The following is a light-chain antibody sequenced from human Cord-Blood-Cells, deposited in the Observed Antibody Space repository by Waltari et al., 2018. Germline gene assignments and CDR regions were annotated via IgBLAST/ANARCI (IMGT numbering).Light chain of an antibody. CDR1: QSVLYSSNNKNY. CDR3: QQYYSTPKT. V-gene: IGKV4-1*01. Sequence: IVMTPSPDTLAVSLGGRAHINRKSSQSVLYSSNNKNYLAWYQQKPGQPPKLLIYWASTRESGVPDRFSGSGSGTDFTLTISSLQAEDVAVYYCQQYYSTPKTFGQGTKVEIK. J-gene: IGKJ1*01. CDR2: WAS.